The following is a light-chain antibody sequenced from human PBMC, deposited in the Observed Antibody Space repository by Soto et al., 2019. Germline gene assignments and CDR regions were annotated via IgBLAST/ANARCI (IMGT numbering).Light chain of an antibody. Sequence: EIVLAQSPATLSLSPGERATLSCRASQSVSSKLAWYQQSPGQAPRLLIYDASSRATGIPARFSGSGSGTDFTLTISSLESEDFASYYCQQRSNWALTVGGGTKVDIK. J-gene: IGKJ4*01. CDR1: QSVSSK. CDR2: DAS. V-gene: IGKV3-11*01. CDR3: QQRSNWALT.